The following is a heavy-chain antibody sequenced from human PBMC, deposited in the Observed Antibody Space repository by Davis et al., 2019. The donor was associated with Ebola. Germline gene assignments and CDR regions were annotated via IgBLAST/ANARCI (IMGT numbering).Heavy chain of an antibody. CDR2: TSYSGST. V-gene: IGHV4-59*01. CDR3: ARVRERCISNSCYVGYFDY. CDR1: GGSISSYY. Sequence: SETLSLTCTVSGGSISSYYWSWIRQPPGKVLEWIGYTSYSGSTNYNPSLKSRVTISVDTSKNQFSLKLSSVTAADTAVYYCARVRERCISNSCYVGYFDYWGQGTLVTVSS. D-gene: IGHD2-2*01. J-gene: IGHJ4*02.